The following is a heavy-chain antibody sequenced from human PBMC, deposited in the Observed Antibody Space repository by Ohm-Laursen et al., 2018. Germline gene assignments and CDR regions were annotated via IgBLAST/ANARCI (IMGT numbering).Heavy chain of an antibody. CDR3: ARFMAAAGPIDY. V-gene: IGHV4-59*01. J-gene: IGHJ4*02. CDR1: GGSISRYY. CDR2: IYYSGST. Sequence: TLSLTCSVSGGSISRYYWSWIRQPPGKGLEWIGYIYYSGSTNYNNPSLKSRVTISVDTSKNQFSLKLSSVSAADTAVYYCARFMAAAGPIDYWGQGTLVTVSS. D-gene: IGHD6-13*01.